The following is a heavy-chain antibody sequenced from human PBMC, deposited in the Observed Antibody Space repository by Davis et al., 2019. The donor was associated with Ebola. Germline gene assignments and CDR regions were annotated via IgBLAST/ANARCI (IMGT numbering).Heavy chain of an antibody. Sequence: AASVKVSCKASGGTFSSYAISWVRQAPGQGLEWMGRIIPILGIANYAQKFQGRVTITADKFTSTAYMELSSLRSEDTAVYYCASFRVVGATGPGDYYYGMDVWGQGTTVTVSS. CDR1: GGTFSSYA. D-gene: IGHD1-26*01. CDR3: ASFRVVGATGPGDYYYGMDV. J-gene: IGHJ6*02. CDR2: IIPILGIA. V-gene: IGHV1-69*04.